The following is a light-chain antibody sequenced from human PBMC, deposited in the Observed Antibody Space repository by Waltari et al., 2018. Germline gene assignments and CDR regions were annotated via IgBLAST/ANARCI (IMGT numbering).Light chain of an antibody. Sequence: SYVLTQPPSVSVAPGKTARITCGGTNRGSKSEHRYQQKPGQAPVLVVYDASDRPSGISDRFSGSKSGNTASLTISGLQAEDEADYYCSSYTSSSTIVFGGGTKLTVL. J-gene: IGLJ2*01. CDR2: DAS. V-gene: IGLV3-21*03. CDR1: NRGSKS. CDR3: SSYTSSSTIV.